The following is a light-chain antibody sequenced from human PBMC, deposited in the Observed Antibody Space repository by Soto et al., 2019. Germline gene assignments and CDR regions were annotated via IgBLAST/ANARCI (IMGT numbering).Light chain of an antibody. CDR2: EDN. CDR3: CSYAGSSTFVI. J-gene: IGLJ2*01. V-gene: IGLV2-23*02. Sequence: QSALTQPASVSGSPGQSITISCTGISSDVGSYNLVSWYQQHPGKAPKLMILEDNKRPSGVSNRFSGSKSGNTASLTISGLQAEDEADYYCCSYAGSSTFVIFGGGTKVTVL. CDR1: SSDVGSYNL.